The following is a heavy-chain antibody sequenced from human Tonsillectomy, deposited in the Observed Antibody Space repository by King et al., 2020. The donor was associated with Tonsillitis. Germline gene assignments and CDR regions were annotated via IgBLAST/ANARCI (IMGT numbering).Heavy chain of an antibody. V-gene: IGHV4-4*07. D-gene: IGHD3-22*01. CDR3: AREINYYDTPGSAFDY. CDR1: GGSISSYY. J-gene: IGHJ4*02. CDR2: IYTTGST. Sequence: VQLQESGPGLVKPSETLSLTCTVSGGSISSYYWSWLRQPAGKGLEWIGRIYTTGSTNYNPSLKSRVTMSVDTSKNQFSLRLSSVTAADTAVYYCAREINYYDTPGSAFDYWGQGTLVTVSS.